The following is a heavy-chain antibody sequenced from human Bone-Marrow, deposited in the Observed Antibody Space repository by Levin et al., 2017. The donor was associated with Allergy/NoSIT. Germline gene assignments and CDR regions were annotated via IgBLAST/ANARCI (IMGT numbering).Heavy chain of an antibody. CDR1: GFTFSSYA. D-gene: IGHD2-15*01. CDR3: AKDGGDCSSGNCYYFDY. V-gene: IGHV3-23*01. CDR2: ISSSGTST. Sequence: GGSLRLSCAASGFTFSSYAMSWVRQAPGKGLEWVSGISSSGTSTYYADSVKGRFTISRDNSENTLSLQMNSLRVEDTALYYCAKDGGDCSSGNCYYFDYWGQGTLVTVSS. J-gene: IGHJ4*02.